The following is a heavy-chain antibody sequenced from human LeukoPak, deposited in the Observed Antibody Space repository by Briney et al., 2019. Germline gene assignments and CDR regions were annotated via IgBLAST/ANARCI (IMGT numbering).Heavy chain of an antibody. J-gene: IGHJ5*02. CDR1: GYTFTSYG. V-gene: IGHV1-69*13. Sequence: SVKVSCKASGYTFTSYGISWVRQAPGQGLEWMGGIIPIFGTANYAQKFQGRVTITADESTSTAYMELSSLRSEDTAVYYCARDRADLWLTFDPWGQGTLVTVSS. CDR2: IIPIFGTA. CDR3: ARDRADLWLTFDP. D-gene: IGHD6-19*01.